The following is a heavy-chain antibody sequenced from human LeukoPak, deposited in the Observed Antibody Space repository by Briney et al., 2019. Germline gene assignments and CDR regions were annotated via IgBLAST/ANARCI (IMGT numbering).Heavy chain of an antibody. CDR2: INPNSGES. D-gene: IGHD4-11*01. CDR3: ARDRDYSNTERGFDY. J-gene: IGHJ4*02. CDR1: GYPFTDYY. V-gene: IGHV1-2*02. Sequence: ASVKVSCKTSGYPFTDYYIHWVRQAPGQGLEWMGWINPNSGESNSAQKFQGRVTMTGDTSISTAYMELRRVTSDDTAVYYCARDRDYSNTERGFDYWGQGTLVTVSS.